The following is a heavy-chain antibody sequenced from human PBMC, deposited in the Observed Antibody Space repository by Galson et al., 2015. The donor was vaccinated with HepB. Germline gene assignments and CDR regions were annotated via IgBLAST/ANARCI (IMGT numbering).Heavy chain of an antibody. J-gene: IGHJ6*02. CDR3: ARGHPVVRGVISDMDV. CDR1: GFTFSSQD. V-gene: IGHV3-13*01. Sequence: SLRLSCAASGFTFSSQDMHWVRQTPGRGLEWVSGIGTIGDTFYSTYVRGRFTISRENAKNSLYLKMNSLRDDDTAVYYCARGHPVVRGVISDMDVWGQGTTVTVSS. D-gene: IGHD3-10*01. CDR2: IGTIGDT.